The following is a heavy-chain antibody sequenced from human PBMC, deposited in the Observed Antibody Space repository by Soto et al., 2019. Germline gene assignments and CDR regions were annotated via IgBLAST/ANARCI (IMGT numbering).Heavy chain of an antibody. CDR3: ARLNTLYYYGSGSFHYYYYGMDV. D-gene: IGHD3-10*01. Sequence: TSETLSLTCTVSCGSISSSSYYWGWIRQPPGKGLEWIGSIYYSGSTYYNPSLMSRVTISVDTSKNRFSLKLSSVTAADTAVYYCARLNTLYYYGSGSFHYYYYGMDVWGQGTTVT. CDR2: IYYSGST. CDR1: CGSISSSSYY. J-gene: IGHJ6*02. V-gene: IGHV4-39*01.